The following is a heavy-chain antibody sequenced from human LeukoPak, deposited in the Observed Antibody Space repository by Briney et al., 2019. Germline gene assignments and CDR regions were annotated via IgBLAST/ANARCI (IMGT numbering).Heavy chain of an antibody. J-gene: IGHJ4*02. CDR3: ARDGSGSCKDNFDY. D-gene: IGHD1-26*01. CDR2: INPNSGGT. CDR1: GYTFTGYY. V-gene: IGHV1-2*02. Sequence: ASVKVSCKASGYTFTGYYMHWVRQAPGQGLEWMGWINPNSGGTNYAQKFQGRVTMTRDTSISTAYMELSRLRSDDTAVYYCARDGSGSCKDNFDYWGQGTLVTVSS.